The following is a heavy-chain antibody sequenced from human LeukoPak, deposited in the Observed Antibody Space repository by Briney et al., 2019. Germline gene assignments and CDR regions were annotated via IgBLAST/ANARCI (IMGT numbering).Heavy chain of an antibody. D-gene: IGHD2-2*01. CDR2: INPSGGST. V-gene: IGHV1-46*01. J-gene: IGHJ4*02. CDR1: GYTFTSYY. CDR3: ARVVDPWVVVVPAGQYKGVYFDY. Sequence: ASVKVSCKASGYTFTSYYMHWVRQAPGQGLEWIGIINPSGGSTSYAQKFQGRVTMTRDTSTSTVYMELSSLRSEDTAVYYCARVVDPWVVVVPAGQYKGVYFDYWGQGTLVTVSS.